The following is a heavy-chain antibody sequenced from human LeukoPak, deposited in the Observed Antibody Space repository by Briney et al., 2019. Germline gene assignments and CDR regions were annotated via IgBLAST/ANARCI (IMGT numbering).Heavy chain of an antibody. CDR3: ARRWSYLIS. V-gene: IGHV3-23*01. Sequence: PGGSLRLSCAASGFTFSSYAMSWVRQAPGKGLEWVSSISDNGRSTYYADSVKGRFTISRDNSQNIYYLQMNSLRAEDTAVYYCARRWSYLISWGQGTLVTVSS. CDR1: GFTFSSYA. D-gene: IGHD1-26*01. J-gene: IGHJ4*02. CDR2: ISDNGRST.